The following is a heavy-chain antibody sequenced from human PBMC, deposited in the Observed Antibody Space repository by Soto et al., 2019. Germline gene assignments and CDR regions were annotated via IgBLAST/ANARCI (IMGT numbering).Heavy chain of an antibody. Sequence: PGGSLRLSCTASGFTFGDYAMSWFRQAPGKGLEWVGFIRSKAYGGTTEYAASVKGRFTISRDDSKSIAYLQMNSLKTEDTAVYYCTGDQVPEYSSSITYYYYYGMDVWGQGTTVTVSS. D-gene: IGHD6-6*01. V-gene: IGHV3-49*03. CDR3: TGDQVPEYSSSITYYYYYGMDV. J-gene: IGHJ6*02. CDR2: IRSKAYGGTT. CDR1: GFTFGDYA.